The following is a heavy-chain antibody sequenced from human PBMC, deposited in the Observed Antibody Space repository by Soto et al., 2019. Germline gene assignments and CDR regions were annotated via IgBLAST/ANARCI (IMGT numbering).Heavy chain of an antibody. J-gene: IGHJ3*01. V-gene: IGHV3-53*01. CDR1: GLTISGKKY. CDR3: ATWHEREHAYDV. Sequence: DVQLVESGGGLIQPGEFLRLSCAAFGLTISGKKYVAWVRQAPGKGLEWVSALYDVDGSFYADSVKGRFTTSSDSSKTTVYLQMNVQRPDDTVVYYCATWHEREHAYDVWGQGTTVTVSS. D-gene: IGHD1-1*01. CDR2: LYDVDGS.